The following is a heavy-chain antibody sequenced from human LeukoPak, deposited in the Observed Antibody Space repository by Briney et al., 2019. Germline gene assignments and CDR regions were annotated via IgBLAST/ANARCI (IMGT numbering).Heavy chain of an antibody. J-gene: IGHJ3*02. CDR1: GFTFSSYG. Sequence: PGGSLRLSCAASGFTFSSYGMHWGRQAPGKGLEGVAVISYDGSNKYYADSVNGRFTISREDSMNTLYLQMNSLRAEDTAVYYCAKLYEGYYDSSGNPPNGAFDIWGQGTMVTVSS. CDR2: ISYDGSNK. D-gene: IGHD3-22*01. CDR3: AKLYEGYYDSSGNPPNGAFDI. V-gene: IGHV3-30*18.